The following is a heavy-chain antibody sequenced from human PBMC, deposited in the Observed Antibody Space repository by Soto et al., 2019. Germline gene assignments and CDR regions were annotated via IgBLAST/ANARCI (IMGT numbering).Heavy chain of an antibody. Sequence: ASVKVSCKASGYTFTSYGISWVRQAPGQGLEWMGWISAYNGNTNYAQKLQGRVTMTTDTSTSTAYMELRSLRSDDTAVYYCARDPWYQLLSPNYYYYYGMDVWGQGTTVTVSS. CDR2: ISAYNGNT. D-gene: IGHD2-2*01. CDR1: GYTFTSYG. J-gene: IGHJ6*02. CDR3: ARDPWYQLLSPNYYYYYGMDV. V-gene: IGHV1-18*01.